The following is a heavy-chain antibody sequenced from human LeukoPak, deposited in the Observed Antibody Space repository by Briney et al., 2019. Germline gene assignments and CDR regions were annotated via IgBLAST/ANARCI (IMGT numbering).Heavy chain of an antibody. CDR3: ARGYSSSWLDY. V-gene: IGHV1-18*01. CDR1: GYTFTSYG. CDR2: ISAYNGNT. D-gene: IGHD6-13*01. J-gene: IGHJ4*02. Sequence: ASVKVSCKASGYTFTSYGIGWVRQAPGQGLEWMGWISAYNGNTNYAQKLQGRVTMTTDTSINTAYLELSRLRSDDTAVYYCARGYSSSWLDYWGQGTLVTVSS.